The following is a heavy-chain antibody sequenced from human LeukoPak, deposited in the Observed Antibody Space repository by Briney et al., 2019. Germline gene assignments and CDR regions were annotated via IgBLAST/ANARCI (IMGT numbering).Heavy chain of an antibody. CDR1: GGSFSGYY. Sequence: PSETLSLTCAVYGGSFSGYYWSWIRQPPGKGLEWIGEINHSGSTNYNPSLKSRVTISVDTSKNQFSLKLSSVTAADTAVYYCARVRYYDSSGYGPFDYWGQGTLVTVSS. V-gene: IGHV4-34*01. D-gene: IGHD3-22*01. J-gene: IGHJ4*02. CDR3: ARVRYYDSSGYGPFDY. CDR2: INHSGST.